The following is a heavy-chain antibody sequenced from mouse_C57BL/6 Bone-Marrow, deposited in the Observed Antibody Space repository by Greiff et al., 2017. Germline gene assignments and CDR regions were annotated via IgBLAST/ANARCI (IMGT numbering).Heavy chain of an antibody. CDR1: GFTFSDYY. Sequence: EVMLVESEGGLVQPGSSMKLSCTASGFTFSDYYMAWVRQVPEKGLEWVANINYDGSSTYYLDSLKSRFLISRANAKHILYLQMSSLKSEDTATYYCAIGHGWTYPYAMAYWGQGTSVTVSS. CDR2: INYDGSST. D-gene: IGHD2-3*01. J-gene: IGHJ4*01. CDR3: AIGHGWTYPYAMAY. V-gene: IGHV5-16*01.